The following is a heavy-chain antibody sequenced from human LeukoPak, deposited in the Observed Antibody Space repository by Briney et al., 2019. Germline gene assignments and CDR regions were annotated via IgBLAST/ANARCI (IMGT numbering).Heavy chain of an antibody. CDR3: ARHYDFYAYGMDV. Sequence: SETLSLTCTVSGGSITSYHWSWIRQPPGKGLDWIVYSKYSGNTNYNPSLKSRVTTSVDTSKSQFSLKLSSVTAADTAVYYCARHYDFYAYGMDVWGQGTAVTVSS. V-gene: IGHV4-59*08. D-gene: IGHD3-3*01. CDR1: GGSITSYH. CDR2: SKYSGNT. J-gene: IGHJ6*02.